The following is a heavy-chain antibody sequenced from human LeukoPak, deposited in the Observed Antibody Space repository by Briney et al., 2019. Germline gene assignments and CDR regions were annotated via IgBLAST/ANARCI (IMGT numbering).Heavy chain of an antibody. CDR3: ARDTGGSSWYILEG. CDR2: ICSGGST. V-gene: IGHV3-66*01. CDR1: GFTVITGL. J-gene: IGHJ4*02. D-gene: IGHD6-13*01. Sequence: GGCLRVSRVESGFTVITGLMSWVREAPGKGREWVSVICSGGSTYYADSVKGRFTISRDNSKNTLYLQMNNLRAEDTAVYYCARDTGGSSWYILEGWGQGTLVTVSS.